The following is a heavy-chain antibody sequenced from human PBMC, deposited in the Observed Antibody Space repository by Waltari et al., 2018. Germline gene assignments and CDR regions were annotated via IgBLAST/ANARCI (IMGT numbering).Heavy chain of an antibody. V-gene: IGHV3-23*03. Sequence: EVHLLESGGGLVQPGGTLRLSCAASGFTFRAYALNWVCQAPGKGRGWVSSMYTHGSSTSYAASVQGRFIISRDNSKNVLYLQMNSLRVDDTAVYFCARDKTADLWSGGQDPDVMDVWGQGTMVTVSS. D-gene: IGHD3-3*01. CDR2: MYTHGSST. CDR3: ARDKTADLWSGGQDPDVMDV. CDR1: GFTFRAYA. J-gene: IGHJ3*01.